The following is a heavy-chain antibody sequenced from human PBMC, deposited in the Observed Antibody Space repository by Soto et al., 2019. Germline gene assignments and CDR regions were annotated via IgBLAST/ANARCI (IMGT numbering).Heavy chain of an antibody. J-gene: IGHJ5*02. D-gene: IGHD3-10*01. CDR3: ARGGRGPPSTPTKLMWYYGSGAVIDNWFDP. CDR2: IYYSGST. CDR1: GGSISSSSYY. V-gene: IGHV4-39*01. Sequence: SETLSLTCTVSGGSISSSSYYWGWIRQPPGKGLEWIGSIYYSGSTYYNPSLKSRVTISVDTSKNQFSLKLSSVTAADTAVYYCARGGRGPPSTPTKLMWYYGSGAVIDNWFDPWGQGTLVTVSS.